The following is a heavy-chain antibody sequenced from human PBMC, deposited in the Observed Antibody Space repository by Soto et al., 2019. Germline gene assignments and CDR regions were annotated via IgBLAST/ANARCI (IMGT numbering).Heavy chain of an antibody. V-gene: IGHV1-3*01. D-gene: IGHD1-26*01. Sequence: QVQLVQSGAEVKKPGASVKVSCKASGYTFTSYAMHWVRQAHGQGLEWMGWINAGNGNTKYSQKFQGRVTITRDTSASTAYMELSSLRSEDTAVYYCARDRSRGSYKTPDYWGQGTLVTVSS. CDR2: INAGNGNT. CDR1: GYTFTSYA. J-gene: IGHJ4*02. CDR3: ARDRSRGSYKTPDY.